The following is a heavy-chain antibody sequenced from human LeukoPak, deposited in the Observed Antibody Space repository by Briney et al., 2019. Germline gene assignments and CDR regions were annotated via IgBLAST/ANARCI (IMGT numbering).Heavy chain of an antibody. CDR1: GGTFSSYA. V-gene: IGHV1-69*05. CDR2: IIPIFGTA. CDR3: ARTGSEQWLVLSY. D-gene: IGHD6-19*01. J-gene: IGHJ4*02. Sequence: ASVKVSCKASGGTFSSYAISWVRQAPGQGLEWMGRIIPIFGTANYAQKFQGRVTITTDESTSTAYMELSRLRSEDTAVYYCARTGSEQWLVLSYWGQGTLVTVSS.